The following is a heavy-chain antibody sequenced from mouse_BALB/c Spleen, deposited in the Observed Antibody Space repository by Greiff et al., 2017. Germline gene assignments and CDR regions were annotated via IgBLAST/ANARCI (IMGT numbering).Heavy chain of an antibody. CDR1: GFTFSSYG. Sequence: EVQRVESGGDLVKPGGSLKLSCAASGFTFSSYGMSWVRQTPDKRLEWVATISSGGSYTYYPDSVKGRFTISRDNAKNTLYLQMSSLKSEDTAMYYSARPPSDGYYVAMDYWGQGTSVTVSS. J-gene: IGHJ4*01. D-gene: IGHD2-3*01. CDR2: ISSGGSYT. V-gene: IGHV5-6*01. CDR3: ARPPSDGYYVAMDY.